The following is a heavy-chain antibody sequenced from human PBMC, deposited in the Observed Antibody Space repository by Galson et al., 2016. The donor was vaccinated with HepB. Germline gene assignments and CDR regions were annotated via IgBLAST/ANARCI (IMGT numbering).Heavy chain of an antibody. J-gene: IGHJ2*01. D-gene: IGHD4/OR15-4a*01. CDR2: IKQDAGEE. V-gene: IGHV3-7*04. CDR1: GFTFRSYW. CDR3: ARGRLWLRYFDL. Sequence: SLRLSCAAYGFTFRSYWMSWVRQAPGKGLEWVANIKQDAGEEYYVDSVKDRFTISRDNAKNALYLQMNTLRAEDTAVYYCARGRLWLRYFDLWGRGTLVTVSS.